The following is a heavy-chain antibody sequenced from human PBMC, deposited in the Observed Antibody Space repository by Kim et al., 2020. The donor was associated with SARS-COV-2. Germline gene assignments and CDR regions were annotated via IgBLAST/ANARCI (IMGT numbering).Heavy chain of an antibody. CDR3: ARIRWEGVRRHDRYYFDY. CDR2: IYPGDSDT. Sequence: GESLKISCKGSGYSFTSYWIGWVRQMPGKGLEWMGIIYPGDSDTRYSPSFQGQVTISADKSISTAYLQWSSLKASDTAMYYCARIRWEGVRRHDRYYFDYWGQGTLVTVSS. J-gene: IGHJ4*02. D-gene: IGHD3-10*01. V-gene: IGHV5-51*01. CDR1: GYSFTSYW.